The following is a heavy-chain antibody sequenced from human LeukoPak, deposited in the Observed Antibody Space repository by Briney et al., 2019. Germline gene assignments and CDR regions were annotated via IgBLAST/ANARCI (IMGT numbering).Heavy chain of an antibody. D-gene: IGHD5-18*01. Sequence: PSETLSLTCTVSGGSISSDGFYWSWIRQHPGKGLEWLGYIYYSGTTYYNPSLKSRVTFSVDTSKNQFSLKLNPVTAADTALYYCARGTTDGYSYGRFDYWGQGTLVTVSS. CDR3: ARGTTDGYSYGRFDY. V-gene: IGHV4-31*03. CDR2: IYYSGTT. J-gene: IGHJ4*02. CDR1: GGSISSDGFY.